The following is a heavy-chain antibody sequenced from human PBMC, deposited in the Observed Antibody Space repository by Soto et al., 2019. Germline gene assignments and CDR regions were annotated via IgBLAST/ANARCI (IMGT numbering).Heavy chain of an antibody. D-gene: IGHD4-4*01. V-gene: IGHV4-31*11. CDR3: ARVPDMARVTQYYLDY. Sequence: SETLSLTCVVSGFSISSGGHYWNWIRQHPGKGLEWIGYIYYSGSASYNPSLKSRVSISVDTSKNQFSLRLSSVTAADTAVYYCARVPDMARVTQYYLDYWGQGTLVTVSS. J-gene: IGHJ4*02. CDR1: GFSISSGGHY. CDR2: IYYSGSA.